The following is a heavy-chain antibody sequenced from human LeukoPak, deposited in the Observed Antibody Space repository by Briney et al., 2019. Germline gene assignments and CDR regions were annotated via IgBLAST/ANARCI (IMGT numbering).Heavy chain of an antibody. CDR2: IYSGGST. CDR3: ARMYSSGWTAASFQP. D-gene: IGHD6-19*01. Sequence: PGGSLRLSCAASGFTVSSNYMSWVRQAPGKGLEWVSVIYSGGSTYYADSVKGRFTISRDNSKNTLYLQMNSLRAEDTAVYYCARMYSSGWTAASFQPWGQGNLVTVSS. V-gene: IGHV3-66*01. CDR1: GFTVSSNY. J-gene: IGHJ1*01.